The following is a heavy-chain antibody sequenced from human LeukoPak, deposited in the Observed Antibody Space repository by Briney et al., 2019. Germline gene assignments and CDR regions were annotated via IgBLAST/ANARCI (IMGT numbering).Heavy chain of an antibody. V-gene: IGHV3-30*18. CDR1: GFTFSTYC. CDR2: ISYDGSNK. D-gene: IGHD4-11*01. CDR3: AKAQSDYTYRYMDV. J-gene: IGHJ6*03. Sequence: PGMSLRLSCAASGFTFSTYCMHWVRQAPGKGLAWVAVISYDGSNKYYADSVKGRFTISRDNSKNTLNLQMNSLRADDTAVYYCAKAQSDYTYRYMDVWGKGTTVTVSS.